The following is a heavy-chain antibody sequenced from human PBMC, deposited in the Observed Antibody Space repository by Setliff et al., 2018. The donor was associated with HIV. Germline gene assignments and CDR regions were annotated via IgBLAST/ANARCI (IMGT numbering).Heavy chain of an antibody. J-gene: IGHJ6*03. D-gene: IGHD6-19*01. CDR3: ARGAWYTSGWYSSRYMDV. V-gene: IGHV1-8*02. CDR2: MNPNSGNT. Sequence: ASVKVSCKASGYTFTNSDINWVRQATGQGLEWMGWMNPNSGNTGYAQKFQGRVIMTRDTSITTAYMELSSLRSDDTAVCYCARGAWYTSGWYSSRYMDVWGKGTTGTVS. CDR1: GYTFTNSD.